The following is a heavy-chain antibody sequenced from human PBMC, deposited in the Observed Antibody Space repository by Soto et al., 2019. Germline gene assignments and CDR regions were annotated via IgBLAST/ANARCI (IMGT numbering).Heavy chain of an antibody. CDR3: ARDYFEGGPRWFDP. J-gene: IGHJ5*02. V-gene: IGHV4-31*03. CDR2: IYYSGST. CDR1: GGSISSGGYY. D-gene: IGHD3-16*01. Sequence: QVQLQESGPGLVKPSQTLSLTCTVSGGSISSGGYYWSWIRQHPGKGLEWIGYIYYSGSTYYNPSLKSRVTXXVXTXXNQCSLKLSSVTAADTAVYYCARDYFEGGPRWFDPWGQGTLVTVSS.